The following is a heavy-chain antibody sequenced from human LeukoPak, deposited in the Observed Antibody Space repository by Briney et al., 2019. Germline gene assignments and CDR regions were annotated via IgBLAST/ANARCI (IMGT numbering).Heavy chain of an antibody. Sequence: GGPRLSCAASGFTFSDYYMTWIRQAPGKGLEWVSYISSSTTYTNYADSVKGRFTISRDNAKNSLYLQMNSLRAEDTAVYYCARVGAFSGSYTDYWGQGTLVTVSS. V-gene: IGHV3-11*06. CDR2: ISSSTTYT. CDR1: GFTFSDYY. D-gene: IGHD3-10*01. J-gene: IGHJ4*02. CDR3: ARVGAFSGSYTDY.